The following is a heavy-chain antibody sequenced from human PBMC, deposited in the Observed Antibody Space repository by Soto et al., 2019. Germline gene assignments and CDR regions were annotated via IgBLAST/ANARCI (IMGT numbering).Heavy chain of an antibody. V-gene: IGHV3-30-3*01. Sequence: QVQLVESGGGVVQPGRSLRLSCAASGFTFSSYAMHWVRQAPGKGLEWVAVISYDGSNKYYADSVKGRFTISRDNSKNTMYMEMDSLRVEDTAVYYCARGHYDSSGYLIDFWGQGTLVTVSS. CDR1: GFTFSSYA. J-gene: IGHJ4*02. CDR3: ARGHYDSSGYLIDF. CDR2: ISYDGSNK. D-gene: IGHD3-22*01.